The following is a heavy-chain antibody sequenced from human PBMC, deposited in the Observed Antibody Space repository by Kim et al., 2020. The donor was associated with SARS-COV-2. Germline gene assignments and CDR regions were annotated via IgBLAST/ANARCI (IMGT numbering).Heavy chain of an antibody. CDR2: IRSHAHGATT. J-gene: IGHJ1*01. Sequence: GGSLRLSCSTSGFTFGDYPLSWVRQAPGKGLEWVAFIRSHAHGATTSYAASVKGRFTISRDDSEGIAYLQMNSLKTEDTAVYYCTRPDYYSWTYSPIYSQHWGQGTLVTVSS. CDR3: TRPDYYSWTYSPIYSQH. CDR1: GFTFGDYP. V-gene: IGHV3-49*04. D-gene: IGHD3-10*01.